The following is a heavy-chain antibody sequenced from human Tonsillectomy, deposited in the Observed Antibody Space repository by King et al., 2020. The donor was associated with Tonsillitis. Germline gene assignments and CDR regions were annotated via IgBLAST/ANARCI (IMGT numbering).Heavy chain of an antibody. CDR3: TSVDTYYYDSGASYYFDY. CDR2: IRSKAYGGTT. D-gene: IGHD3-22*01. J-gene: IGHJ4*02. V-gene: IGHV3-49*05. Sequence: EWQLVQSGGGLVKPGRSLRLSCTASGFTFGDYAMSWFRQAPGKGLEWVGFIRSKAYGGTTEYAAFVKGRFTISRDDSKSIAYLQMNSLKTEDTAVYYCTSVDTYYYDSGASYYFDYWGQGTLVTVSS. CDR1: GFTFGDYA.